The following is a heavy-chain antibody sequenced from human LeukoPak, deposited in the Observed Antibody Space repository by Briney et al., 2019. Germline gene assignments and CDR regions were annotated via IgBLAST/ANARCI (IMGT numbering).Heavy chain of an antibody. J-gene: IGHJ4*02. CDR3: ARYCGGDCYSFDY. Sequence: SQTLSLTCAVSGGSISSGGYSWSWIRQPPGKGLEWIGYIYHSGSTYYNPSLKSRVTISVDRSKNQFSLKLSSVTAADMAVYYCARYCGGDCYSFDYLGQGTLVTVSS. D-gene: IGHD2-21*02. CDR2: IYHSGST. CDR1: GGSISSGGYS. V-gene: IGHV4-30-2*01.